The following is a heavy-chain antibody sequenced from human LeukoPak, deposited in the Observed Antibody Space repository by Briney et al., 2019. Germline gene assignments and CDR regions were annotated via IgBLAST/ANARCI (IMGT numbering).Heavy chain of an antibody. V-gene: IGHV1-18*01. J-gene: IGHJ6*03. D-gene: IGHD6-19*01. CDR3: ARVESLQWLVYYHYYMDV. CDR1: GYTFTSYG. CDR2: ISAYNGKT. Sequence: ASVKVSCKASGYTFTSYGISWVRQAPGQGLEWMGWISAYNGKTNYAQKLQGRVTMTTDTSTNTAYMELRSLRSDDTAVYYCARVESLQWLVYYHYYMDVWGKGTTVTISS.